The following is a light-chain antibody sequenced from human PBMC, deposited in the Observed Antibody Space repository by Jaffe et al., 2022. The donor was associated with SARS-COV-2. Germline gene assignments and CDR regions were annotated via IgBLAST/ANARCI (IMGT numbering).Light chain of an antibody. V-gene: IGKV3-20*01. J-gene: IGKJ1*01. CDR1: QSVTSNY. Sequence: EIVLTQSPGTLSLSPGERATLSCRASQSVTSNYLAWYQQKPGQTPSLLIYGASSRATGIPDRFSGSGSGTDFTLTISRLEPEDFAVYYCQQYGSSPWRFGQGTKVEIK. CDR3: QQYGSSPWR. CDR2: GAS.